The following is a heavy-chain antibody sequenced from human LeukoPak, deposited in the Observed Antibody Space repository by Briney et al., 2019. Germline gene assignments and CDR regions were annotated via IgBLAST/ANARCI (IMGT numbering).Heavy chain of an antibody. CDR2: ISPRGPET. J-gene: IGHJ4*02. D-gene: IGHD2-2*01. CDR1: EFVFRNLW. Sequence: GGSLRLSCGASEFVFRNLWMTWVRQSPGNGLEWVANISPRGPETYYVAPFKGRFTISRDNARHLLFLQMNTLRADDTAVYFCGAFGYEAGIDLWGQGTLVAVSS. V-gene: IGHV3-7*01. CDR3: GAFGYEAGIDL.